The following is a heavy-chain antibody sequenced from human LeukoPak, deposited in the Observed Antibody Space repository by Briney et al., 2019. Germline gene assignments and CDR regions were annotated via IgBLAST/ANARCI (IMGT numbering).Heavy chain of an antibody. CDR1: GFTFSSYA. V-gene: IGHV3-30*04. CDR2: ISYDGSNK. Sequence: PGGSLSLSCAASGFTFSSYAMHWVRQAPGKGLEWVAVISYDGSNKYYADSVKGRFTISRDNSKNTLYLQMNSLRAEDTAVYYCARDYYDSSGYYYFDYWGQGTLVTVSS. J-gene: IGHJ4*02. D-gene: IGHD3-22*01. CDR3: ARDYYDSSGYYYFDY.